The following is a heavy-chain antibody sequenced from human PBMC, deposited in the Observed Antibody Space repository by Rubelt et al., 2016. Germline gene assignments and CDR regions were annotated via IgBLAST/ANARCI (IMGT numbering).Heavy chain of an antibody. D-gene: IGHD6-13*01. CDR1: GYTFTSYA. CDR3: ARDSSIAAAGSPDY. J-gene: IGHJ4*02. Sequence: VKVSCKASGYTFTSYAMHWVRQAPGQRLEWMGWINAGNGNTKYSQKFQGRVTITRDTSASTAYMELSRLRSDDTAVYYCARDSSIAAAGSPDYWGQGTLVTVSS. V-gene: IGHV1-3*01. CDR2: INAGNGNT.